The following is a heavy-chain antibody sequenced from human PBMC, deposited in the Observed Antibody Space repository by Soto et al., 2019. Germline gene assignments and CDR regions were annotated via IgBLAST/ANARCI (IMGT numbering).Heavy chain of an antibody. V-gene: IGHV5-10-1*01. CDR2: IHPSDSYT. D-gene: IGHD5-18*01. J-gene: IGHJ4*02. CDR1: GYSFTNYW. CDR3: ARQPYHTAYYFDC. Sequence: PGESLKISCKGSGYSFTNYWIMWVRQMPGKGLEWMARIHPSDSYTNYSPSFQGHVTISADKSIDTAYLQWSSLKASDTAIYYCARQPYHTAYYFDCWGQGALVTVSS.